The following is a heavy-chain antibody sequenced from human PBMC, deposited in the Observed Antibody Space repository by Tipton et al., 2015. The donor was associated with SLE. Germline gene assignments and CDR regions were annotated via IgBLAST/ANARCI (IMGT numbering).Heavy chain of an antibody. V-gene: IGHV4-34*01. CDR2: IYYSGTT. J-gene: IGHJ4*02. D-gene: IGHD6-13*01. CDR3: ARGLGLLRQPLSY. Sequence: TLSLTCAVYGGSFSGYYWSWIRQPPGKGLEWIGYIYYSGTTYYNPSLKSRVTMSVDTSKNQFSLKLSSVTAADTAVYYCARGLGLLRQPLSYWGQGTLVTVSS. CDR1: GGSFSGYY.